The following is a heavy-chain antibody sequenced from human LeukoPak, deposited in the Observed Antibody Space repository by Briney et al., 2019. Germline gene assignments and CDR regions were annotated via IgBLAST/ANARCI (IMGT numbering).Heavy chain of an antibody. CDR1: GFTFSDHH. Sequence: GGSLRLSCAASGFTFSDHHMTWIRQAPGQGLEWISYISGDGEIIYFTDSVKGRFSVSRDNAKSSLYLQMDRLRVDDTAVYYCARTYGYYYYFLDVWGKGSTVIVS. V-gene: IGHV3-11*01. CDR3: ARTYGYYYYFLDV. D-gene: IGHD3-10*01. J-gene: IGHJ6*03. CDR2: ISGDGEII.